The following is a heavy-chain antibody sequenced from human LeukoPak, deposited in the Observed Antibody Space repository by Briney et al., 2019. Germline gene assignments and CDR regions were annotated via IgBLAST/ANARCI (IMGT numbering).Heavy chain of an antibody. CDR1: GFTFSRYT. CDR3: AELGITMIGGV. CDR2: ISSASSYI. V-gene: IGHV3-21*01. Sequence: PGGSLRLSCAASGFTFSRYTMNWVRQVPGKGLEWVSSISSASSYIYYADSVKGRFTISRDNAKNSLYLQMNSLRAEDTAVYYCAELGITMIGGVWGKGTTVTISS. J-gene: IGHJ6*04. D-gene: IGHD3-10*02.